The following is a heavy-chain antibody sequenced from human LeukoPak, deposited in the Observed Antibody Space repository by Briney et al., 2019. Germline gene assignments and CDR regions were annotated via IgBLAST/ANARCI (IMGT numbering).Heavy chain of an antibody. V-gene: IGHV1-18*01. D-gene: IGHD1-14*01. Sequence: ASVKVSCKASGYTFSSYGLSWVRQAPGQGLEWMGWISAFNGNTNYAQKLQGRVTMTTDTSTSTAYMELRSLRSDDTAVYYCARDQMTSRSIGSTGLFDYWGQGTLVTVSS. CDR3: ARDQMTSRSIGSTGLFDY. CDR2: ISAFNGNT. CDR1: GYTFSSYG. J-gene: IGHJ4*02.